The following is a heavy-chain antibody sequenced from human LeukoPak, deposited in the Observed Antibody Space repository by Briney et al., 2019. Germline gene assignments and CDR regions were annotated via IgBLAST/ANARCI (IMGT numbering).Heavy chain of an antibody. Sequence: GGSLRLSCAASGFTFSSYWMHWVRQAPGKGLVWVSRINSDGSSTSYADSVKGRFTISRDNAKNTLYLQMNSLRAEDTAVYYCASDRVYFGLDLWGQGTTVTVSS. CDR3: ASDRVYFGLDL. J-gene: IGHJ6*02. CDR1: GFTFSSYW. CDR2: INSDGSST. V-gene: IGHV3-74*01. D-gene: IGHD2-21*01.